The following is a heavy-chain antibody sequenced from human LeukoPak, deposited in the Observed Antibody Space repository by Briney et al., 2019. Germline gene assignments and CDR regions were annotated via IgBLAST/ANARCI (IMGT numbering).Heavy chain of an antibody. V-gene: IGHV4-39*01. Sequence: WVRQAPGKGLEWIGSIYYSGSTYYNPSLKSRVTISVDTSKNQFSLKLSSVTAADTAVYYCARLMFGEGSYYWGQGTLVTVSS. J-gene: IGHJ4*02. D-gene: IGHD3-10*02. CDR3: ARLMFGEGSYY. CDR2: IYYSGST.